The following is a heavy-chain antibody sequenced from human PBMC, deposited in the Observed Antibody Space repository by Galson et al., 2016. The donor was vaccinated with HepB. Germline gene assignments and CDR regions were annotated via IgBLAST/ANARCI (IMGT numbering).Heavy chain of an antibody. D-gene: IGHD1-1*01. CDR1: GFTFHSYG. J-gene: IGHJ3*01. V-gene: IGHV3-30*03. CDR2: ISYDGNNQ. CDR3: ATGQHFLQLWARDTFAV. Sequence: SLRLSCAASGFTFHSYGIHWVRQAPGRGLDWVAFISYDGNNQHYADSVRDRFTISRDNSKSTLHLQMGGLRPEDTALYYCATGQHFLQLWARDTFAVWGQGTMVTVSS.